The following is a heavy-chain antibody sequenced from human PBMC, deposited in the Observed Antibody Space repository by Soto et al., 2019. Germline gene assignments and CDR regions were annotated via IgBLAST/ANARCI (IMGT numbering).Heavy chain of an antibody. Sequence: GGSLRLSCAASGFTFSNAWMSWVRQAPGKGLEWVGRIKSKTDGGTTDYAAPVKGRFTISRDDSKNTLYLQMNSLKTEDTAVYYCTTLYVDYYDSSGYYYWGQGTLVTVSS. CDR1: GFTFSNAW. D-gene: IGHD3-22*01. J-gene: IGHJ4*02. CDR3: TTLYVDYYDSSGYYY. V-gene: IGHV3-15*01. CDR2: IKSKTDGGTT.